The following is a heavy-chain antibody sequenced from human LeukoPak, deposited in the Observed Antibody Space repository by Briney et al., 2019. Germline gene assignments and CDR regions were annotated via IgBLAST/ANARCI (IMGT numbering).Heavy chain of an antibody. D-gene: IGHD2-2*02. CDR3: ARVEGYCSSTSCYKDYYYYMDV. J-gene: IGHJ6*03. V-gene: IGHV1-2*02. CDR2: INPNSGGT. Sequence: ASVKVSCKASGHTFTGYYMHWVRQAPGQGLEWMGWINPNSGGTNYAQKFQGRVTMTRDTSISTAFMELSRLRSDDTAVYYCARVEGYCSSTSCYKDYYYYMDVWGKGTTVTVSS. CDR1: GHTFTGYY.